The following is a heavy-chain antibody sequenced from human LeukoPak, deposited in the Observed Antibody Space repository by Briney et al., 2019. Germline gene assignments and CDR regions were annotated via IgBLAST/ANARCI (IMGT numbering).Heavy chain of an antibody. CDR2: IIPILGIA. V-gene: IGHV1-69*04. D-gene: IGHD3-22*01. CDR1: GGTFSSYA. J-gene: IGHJ4*02. CDR3: AGEVYYYDSSGGFDY. Sequence: ASVKVSSKASGGTFSSYAISWVRQAPGQGLEWMGRIIPILGIANYAQKFQGRVTITADKSTSTAYMELSSLRSEDTAVYYCAGEVYYYDSSGGFDYWGQGTLVTVSS.